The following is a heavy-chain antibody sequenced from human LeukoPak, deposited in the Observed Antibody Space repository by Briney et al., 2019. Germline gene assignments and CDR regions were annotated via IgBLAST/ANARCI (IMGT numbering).Heavy chain of an antibody. Sequence: ASVKVSCKTSGYTFTTYGVTWVRQAPGQGLEWMGWISGDNGHTNYAQRFQGRVTMTTDTSTSTAYMELRSLISDDTAFYYCARSGDGNWFDPWGQGTLITVSS. CDR2: ISGDNGHT. CDR3: ARSGDGNWFDP. J-gene: IGHJ5*02. CDR1: GYTFTTYG. D-gene: IGHD4-17*01. V-gene: IGHV1-18*01.